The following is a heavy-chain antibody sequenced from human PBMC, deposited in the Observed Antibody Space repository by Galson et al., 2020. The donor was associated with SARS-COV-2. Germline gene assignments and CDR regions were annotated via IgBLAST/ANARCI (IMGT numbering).Heavy chain of an antibody. V-gene: IGHV1-69*05. D-gene: IGHD3-22*01. CDR3: ARGHAHYDNSGYLTGWFDP. J-gene: IGHJ5*02. CDR2: IIPFLGTP. Sequence: KISCKASGGTFSNYAISWVRQAPGQGLEWMGGIIPFLGTPNYAQKFQDRVTITTDESTSTAYMELNSLKSDDTAVYYCARGHAHYDNSGYLTGWFDPWGQGSLVTVSS. CDR1: GGTFSNYA.